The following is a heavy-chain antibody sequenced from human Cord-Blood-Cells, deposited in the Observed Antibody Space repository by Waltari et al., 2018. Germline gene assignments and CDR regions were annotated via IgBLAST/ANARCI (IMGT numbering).Heavy chain of an antibody. CDR3: ARHIRFLEWLGMNFDY. Sequence: QLQLQESGPGLVKPSETLSLTCTVSGGSISSSSYYWGWIRQPPGKGPEWIGSIYYSGSTYYNPALKSRVTISVDTSKNQFSLKLSSVTAADTAVYYCARHIRFLEWLGMNFDYWGQGTLVTVSS. V-gene: IGHV4-39*01. D-gene: IGHD3-3*01. CDR2: IYYSGST. CDR1: GGSISSSSYY. J-gene: IGHJ4*02.